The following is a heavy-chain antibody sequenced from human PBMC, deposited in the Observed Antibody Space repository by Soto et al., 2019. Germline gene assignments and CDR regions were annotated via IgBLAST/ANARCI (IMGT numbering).Heavy chain of an antibody. V-gene: IGHV4-34*01. D-gene: IGHD1-26*01. J-gene: IGHJ6*02. CDR1: GGSFSGYY. CDR3: AKDRYSGSYGNVQYHYGMDV. Sequence: SETLSLTCAVYGGSFSGYYWSWIRQPPGKGLEWIGEINHSDESSTRYADSVKGRFTISRDNAKNTLYLQMNSLRAEDTAVYYCAKDRYSGSYGNVQYHYGMDVWGQGTTVTVSS. CDR2: INHSDESST.